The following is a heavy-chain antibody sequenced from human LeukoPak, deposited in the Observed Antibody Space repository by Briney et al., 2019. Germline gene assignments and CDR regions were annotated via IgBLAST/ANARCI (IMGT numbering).Heavy chain of an antibody. CDR3: ARDFYGSP. Sequence: GGSLRLSCAASGFTFNTYKMNWVRQAPGKGLEWLSDISSSGSTLYYADSVKGRFTISRDNAKNSLYLEMNNLRAEDTGVYYCARDFYGSPWGQGTLVTVSS. J-gene: IGHJ5*02. CDR2: ISSSGSTL. D-gene: IGHD2/OR15-2a*01. V-gene: IGHV3-48*03. CDR1: GFTFNTYK.